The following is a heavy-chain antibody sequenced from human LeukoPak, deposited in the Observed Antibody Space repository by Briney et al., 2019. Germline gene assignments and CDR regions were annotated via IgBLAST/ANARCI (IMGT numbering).Heavy chain of an antibody. CDR3: ARGPRGPARLDY. D-gene: IGHD3-10*01. J-gene: IGHJ4*02. CDR1: GFTFSSYA. CDR2: ISGSGGST. Sequence: GGSLRLSCAASGFTFSSYAVSWVRQAPGKGLEWVSAISGSGGSTYYADSVKGRFTISRDNSKNTLYLQMNSLRAEDTAVYYCARGPRGPARLDYWGQGTLVTVSS. V-gene: IGHV3-23*01.